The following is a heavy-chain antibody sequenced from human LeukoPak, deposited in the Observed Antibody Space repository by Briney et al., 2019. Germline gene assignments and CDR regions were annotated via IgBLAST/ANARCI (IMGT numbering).Heavy chain of an antibody. CDR3: ARDTSTVDY. Sequence: GGSLRLSCAPSGFTSSSYWMSWVRQAPGKGLEWVANIKQDGSEEYDVDSVKGRFTISRDNAKISLYLQMNSLRAEDTALYYCARDTSTVDYWGQGTLVIVSS. V-gene: IGHV3-7*04. CDR2: IKQDGSEE. D-gene: IGHD2-2*01. J-gene: IGHJ4*02. CDR1: GFTSSSYW.